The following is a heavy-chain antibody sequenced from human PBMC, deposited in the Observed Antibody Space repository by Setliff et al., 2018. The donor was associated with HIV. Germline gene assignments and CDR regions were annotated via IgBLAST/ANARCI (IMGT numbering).Heavy chain of an antibody. Sequence: SETLSLTCTVSGGSIKYYFWSWIRQPPGKGLECIGHISYSGTTNYNPSLESRVSISVDTSKNQFSLKLKSVTAADTAVYYCARDSDGSSYYHFAHWSQGTLVTVS. CDR1: GGSIKYYF. J-gene: IGHJ4*02. CDR2: ISYSGTT. CDR3: ARDSDGSSYYHFAH. V-gene: IGHV4-59*01. D-gene: IGHD3-22*01.